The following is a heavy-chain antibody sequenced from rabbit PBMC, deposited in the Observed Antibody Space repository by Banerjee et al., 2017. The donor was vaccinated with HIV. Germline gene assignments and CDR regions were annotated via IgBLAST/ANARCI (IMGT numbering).Heavy chain of an antibody. CDR1: GFSFSSSYW. CDR3: ARAGAGDDWGLSL. Sequence: QSLEESGGDLVKPGASLTLTCTASGFSFSSSYWICWVRQAPGKGLEWIACIYASSGSTWYASWVNGRFTISKTSSTTVTLQMTSLTAADTATYFCARAGAGDDWGLSLWGPGTLVTVS. V-gene: IGHV1S40*01. CDR2: IYASSGST. J-gene: IGHJ4*01. D-gene: IGHD2-1*01.